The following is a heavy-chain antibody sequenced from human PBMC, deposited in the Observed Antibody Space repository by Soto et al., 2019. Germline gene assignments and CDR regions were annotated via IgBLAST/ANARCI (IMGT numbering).Heavy chain of an antibody. D-gene: IGHD2-2*01. CDR3: ARTSPYCSSRGCNWFDP. Sequence: WIRQPPGKGLEWIGSIYYSGSTYYNPSLKSRVTISVDTSKNQFSLKLSSVTAADTAVYYCARTSPYCSSRGCNWFDPWGQGTLVTVSS. V-gene: IGHV4-39*01. CDR2: IYYSGST. J-gene: IGHJ5*02.